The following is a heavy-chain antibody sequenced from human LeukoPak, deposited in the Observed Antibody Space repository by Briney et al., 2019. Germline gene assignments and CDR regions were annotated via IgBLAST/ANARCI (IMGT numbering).Heavy chain of an antibody. CDR1: GFTVSSNY. J-gene: IGHJ4*02. D-gene: IGHD3-22*01. CDR2: IYSGGST. CDR3: AKASSGYYDSSGYSDFDY. V-gene: IGHV3-53*01. Sequence: GSLRLSCAASGFTVSSNYMSRVRQAPGKGLEWVSVIYSGGSTYYADSVKGRFTISRDNSKNTLYLQMNSLRAEDTAVYYCAKASSGYYDSSGYSDFDYWGQGTLVTVSS.